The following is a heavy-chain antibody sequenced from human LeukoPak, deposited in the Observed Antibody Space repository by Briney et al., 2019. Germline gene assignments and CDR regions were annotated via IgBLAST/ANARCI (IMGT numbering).Heavy chain of an antibody. Sequence: SETLSLTCTVSGGSISSSSYGWGWLRQPPGKGLEWIGSIYYSASTSYNPSLKSRVTISVGTSKNQFPLKLSSVTAADTAVYSCQLRWLDAFDIWGQGTMVTVSS. V-gene: IGHV4-39*01. J-gene: IGHJ3*02. CDR3: QLRWLDAFDI. D-gene: IGHD4-17*01. CDR2: IYYSAST. CDR1: GGSISSSSYG.